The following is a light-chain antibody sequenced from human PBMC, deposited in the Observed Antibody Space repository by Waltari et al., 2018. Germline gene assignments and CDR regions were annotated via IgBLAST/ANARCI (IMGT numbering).Light chain of an antibody. CDR3: SSYTATRHYV. Sequence: QSALTQPASVSGSPGQSITISCPGTSSDVGGYNFLSWYQQYPGKAPTLVIYDFSARPSGASDRFSGSKSGNTASLVISGLQPEDEADYYCSSYTATRHYVFGTGTKVTVL. CDR2: DFS. CDR1: SSDVGGYNF. V-gene: IGLV2-14*03. J-gene: IGLJ1*01.